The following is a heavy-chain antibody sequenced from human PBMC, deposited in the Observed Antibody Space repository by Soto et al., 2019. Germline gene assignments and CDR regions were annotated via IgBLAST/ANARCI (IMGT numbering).Heavy chain of an antibody. J-gene: IGHJ3*02. V-gene: IGHV3-23*01. D-gene: IGHD1-26*01. CDR1: GFTFSSYA. CDR2: LSGSGGST. CDR3: AKAYSGPFDI. Sequence: GGSLRLSCAASGFTFSSYAMTWVRQAPGKGLEWVSALSGSGGSTYYADSVKGRFTISRDNSKNTLFLQMNSLRVEDTAIYYCAKAYSGPFDIWGQGTMVTVSS.